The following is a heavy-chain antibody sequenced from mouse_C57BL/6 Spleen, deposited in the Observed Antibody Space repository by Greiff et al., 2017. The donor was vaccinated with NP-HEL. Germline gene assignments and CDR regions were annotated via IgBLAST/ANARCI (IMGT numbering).Heavy chain of an antibody. Sequence: QVHVKQSGAELARPGASVKLSCKASGYTFTSYGISWVKQRTGQGLEWIGEIYPRSGNTYYNEKFKGKATLTADKSSSTAYMELRSLTSEDSAVYFCARTDLATVVAPYNYAMDYWGQGTSVTVSS. CDR2: IYPRSGNT. J-gene: IGHJ4*01. CDR1: GYTFTSYG. D-gene: IGHD1-1*01. V-gene: IGHV1-81*01. CDR3: ARTDLATVVAPYNYAMDY.